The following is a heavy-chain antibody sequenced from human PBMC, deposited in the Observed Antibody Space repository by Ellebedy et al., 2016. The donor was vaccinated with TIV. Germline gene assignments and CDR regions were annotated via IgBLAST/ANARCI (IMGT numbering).Heavy chain of an antibody. J-gene: IGHJ3*02. CDR2: INPNSGGT. Sequence: AASVKVSCKASGYTFSNYFVHWVRQAPGQGLEWMGWINPNSGGTNYAQKFQGWVTMTRDTSISTAYMELSRLRSEDTAVYYCARAGDDSSGYNAFDIWGQGTMVTVSS. V-gene: IGHV1-2*04. CDR3: ARAGDDSSGYNAFDI. D-gene: IGHD3-22*01. CDR1: GYTFSNYF.